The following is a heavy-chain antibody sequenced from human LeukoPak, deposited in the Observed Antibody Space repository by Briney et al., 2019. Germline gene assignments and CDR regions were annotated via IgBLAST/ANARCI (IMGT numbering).Heavy chain of an antibody. CDR1: GYTFTSYG. CDR3: ARGGIVGATAPFDY. V-gene: IGHV1-18*01. Sequence: ASVKVSCKASGYTFTSYGVSWVRQAPGQGLEWMGWISTYNADTDYAQKFQGRVTMTTETSTSTAYMELSSLRSEDTAVYYCARGGIVGATAPFDYWGQGTLVTVSS. J-gene: IGHJ4*02. CDR2: ISTYNADT. D-gene: IGHD1-26*01.